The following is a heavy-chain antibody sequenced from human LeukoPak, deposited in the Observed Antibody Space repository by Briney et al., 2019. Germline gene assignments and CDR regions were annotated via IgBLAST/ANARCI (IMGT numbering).Heavy chain of an antibody. D-gene: IGHD3-10*01. J-gene: IGHJ4*02. V-gene: IGHV4-59*08. CDR1: GGSISSYY. CDR2: IYYSGST. CDR3: ARHTYGTGSQY. Sequence: SETLSLTCTVSGGSISSYYWSWIRQPPGKGLEWIGYIYYSGSTNYNPSLKSRVTISVDSSKNQFSLKLSSVTAADTAVYYCARHTYGTGSQYWGQGTLVTVSS.